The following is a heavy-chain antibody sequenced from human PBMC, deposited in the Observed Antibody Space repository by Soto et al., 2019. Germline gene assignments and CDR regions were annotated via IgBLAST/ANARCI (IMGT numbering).Heavy chain of an antibody. J-gene: IGHJ6*02. D-gene: IGHD2-21*02. CDR1: GGSFSGYY. V-gene: IGHV4-34*01. CDR3: ARERVVVTAMGPISYGMDV. CDR2: INHSGST. Sequence: QVQLQQWGAGLLKPSETLSLTCAVYGGSFSGYYWSWIRQPPGKGLEWIGEINHSGSTNYNPSLKSRVTISVDTSKNQFSLKLSSVTAADTAVYYCARERVVVTAMGPISYGMDVWGQGTTVTVSS.